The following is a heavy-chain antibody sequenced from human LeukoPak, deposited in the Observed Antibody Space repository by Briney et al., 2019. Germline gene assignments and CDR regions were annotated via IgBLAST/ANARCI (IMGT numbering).Heavy chain of an antibody. Sequence: GASVKVSCKASGYTFTSYGISWVRQAPGQGLEWMGWISAYNGNTNYAQKLQGRVTMTTDTSTSTAYMEQRSLRSDDTAVYYCARDSPTMVRGVIYFDYWGQGTLVTVSS. CDR1: GYTFTSYG. J-gene: IGHJ4*02. V-gene: IGHV1-18*01. CDR3: ARDSPTMVRGVIYFDY. D-gene: IGHD3-10*01. CDR2: ISAYNGNT.